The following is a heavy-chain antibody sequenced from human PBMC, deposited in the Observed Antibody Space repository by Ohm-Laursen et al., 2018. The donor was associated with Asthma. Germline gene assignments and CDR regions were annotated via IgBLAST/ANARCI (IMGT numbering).Heavy chain of an antibody. CDR3: ARDDIAAAGTVDY. J-gene: IGHJ4*02. CDR1: GFTFSSYG. V-gene: IGHV3-33*01. D-gene: IGHD6-13*01. Sequence: SLRLSCAASGFTFSSYGMHWVRQAPGKGLEWVAVIWYDGGNKYYADSVKGRFTISRDNSKNTLYLQMNSLRAEDTAVYYCARDDIAAAGTVDYWGQGTLVTVSS. CDR2: IWYDGGNK.